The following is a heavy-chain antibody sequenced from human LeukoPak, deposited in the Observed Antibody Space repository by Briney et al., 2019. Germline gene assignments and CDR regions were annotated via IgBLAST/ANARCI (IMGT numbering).Heavy chain of an antibody. CDR1: DFSFITYA. CDR3: ARASAVAGSRYYYVDV. J-gene: IGHJ6*03. CDR2: IKQDGSEK. V-gene: IGHV3-7*04. Sequence: SGGSLRLSCAASDFSFITYAMSWVRQAPGKGLEWVANIKQDGSEKYYVDSVKGRFSISRDNAKNSLSVQMNSLRGEDTAVYYCARASAVAGSRYYYVDVWGKGTTVTVSS. D-gene: IGHD6-19*01.